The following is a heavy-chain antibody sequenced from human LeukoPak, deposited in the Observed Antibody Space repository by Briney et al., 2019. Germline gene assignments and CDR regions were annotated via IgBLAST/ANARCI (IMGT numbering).Heavy chain of an antibody. CDR1: GFTFSSYA. J-gene: IGHJ4*02. CDR2: ISYDGSNK. Sequence: GGSLRLSCAASGFTFSSYAMHWVRQAPGKGLEWVAVISYDGSNKYYADSVKGRFTIYRDNSKNTLYLQMDSLRAEDTAVYYCARAGYGDYSGFFDYWGQGTLVTVSS. V-gene: IGHV3-30*04. CDR3: ARAGYGDYSGFFDY. D-gene: IGHD4-17*01.